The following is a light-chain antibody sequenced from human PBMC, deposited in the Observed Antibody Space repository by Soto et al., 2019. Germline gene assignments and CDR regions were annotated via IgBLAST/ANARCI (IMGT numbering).Light chain of an antibody. V-gene: IGKV1-5*03. CDR1: QSITEW. Sequence: DIQMTQSPSTLSASVGDRVTITCRASQSITEWLAWYQQKPGKAPKFLIYKASKLEGGVPSRFSGSGSGTEFTLTISSVQPDDFSTYYCQYWDNYSWTFGQGTEVEIK. J-gene: IGKJ1*01. CDR2: KAS. CDR3: QYWDNYSWT.